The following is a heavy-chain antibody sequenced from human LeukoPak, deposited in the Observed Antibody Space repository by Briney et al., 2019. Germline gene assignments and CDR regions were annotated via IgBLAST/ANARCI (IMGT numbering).Heavy chain of an antibody. CDR1: GGSISSSSYY. CDR2: IYYSGST. CDR3: ARVGYCSGGSCLIFDY. J-gene: IGHJ4*02. D-gene: IGHD2-15*01. Sequence: SETLSLTCTVPGGSISSSSYYWGWIRQPPGKGLEWIGSIYYSGSTYYNPSLKSRVTISVDTSKNQFSLKLNSVTAADTAVYYCARVGYCSGGSCLIFDYWGQGTLVTVSS. V-gene: IGHV4-39*07.